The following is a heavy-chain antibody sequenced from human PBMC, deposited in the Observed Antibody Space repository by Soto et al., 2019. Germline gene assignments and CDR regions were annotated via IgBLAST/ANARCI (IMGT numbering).Heavy chain of an antibody. J-gene: IGHJ4*02. V-gene: IGHV4-34*01. Sequence: SETLSLTCAVYGGSFTAYYWSWIRQPPGRGLEWIGETSHSGSTHYNPSLKSRVTISLHMSKNQFSLKLSSVTAADTAVYYCAGSLITVPGVINYWGPGTLVTVSS. D-gene: IGHD6-19*01. CDR1: GGSFTAYY. CDR2: TSHSGST. CDR3: AGSLITVPGVINY.